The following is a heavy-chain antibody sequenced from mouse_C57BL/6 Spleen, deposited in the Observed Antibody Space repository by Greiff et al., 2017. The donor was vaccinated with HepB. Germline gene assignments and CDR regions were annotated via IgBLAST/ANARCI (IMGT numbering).Heavy chain of an antibody. CDR1: GYTFTDYN. Sequence: EVHLQQSGPELVKPGASVKMSCKASGYTFTDYNMHWVKQSHGKSLEWIGYINPNTGGTSYNQKFKGKATLTVNKSSSTAYMELRSLTSEDSAVYDCARDGYYWYFDVWGTGTTVTVSS. D-gene: IGHD2-3*01. CDR3: ARDGYYWYFDV. V-gene: IGHV1-22*01. J-gene: IGHJ1*03. CDR2: INPNTGGT.